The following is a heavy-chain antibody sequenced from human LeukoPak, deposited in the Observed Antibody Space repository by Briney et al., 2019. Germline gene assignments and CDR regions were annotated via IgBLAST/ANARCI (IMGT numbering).Heavy chain of an antibody. Sequence: GGSLRLSCAASGFTFSSYAMSWVRQAPGKGLEWVSAISGSGGSTYYADSVKGRFTISRDDSKNTLYLQMNSLRAEDTAVYYCAKDRECYYDSSGYYYGIWGQGTMVTVSS. D-gene: IGHD3-22*01. CDR1: GFTFSSYA. CDR2: ISGSGGST. V-gene: IGHV3-23*01. J-gene: IGHJ3*02. CDR3: AKDRECYYDSSGYYYGI.